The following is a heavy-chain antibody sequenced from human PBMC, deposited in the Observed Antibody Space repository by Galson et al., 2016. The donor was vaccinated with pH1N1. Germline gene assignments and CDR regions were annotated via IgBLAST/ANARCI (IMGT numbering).Heavy chain of an antibody. CDR1: GDTFSNYA. Sequence: SVKVSCKASGDTFSNYAITWVRQAPGQGLQWMGGIIPKFGSTTESQELEGRVTFSADASTEIVFMELRSLRSEDTAVYYCARVSFRELYYHQGMDVWGQGTTVTVSS. CDR3: ARVSFRELYYHQGMDV. V-gene: IGHV1-69*13. J-gene: IGHJ6*02. D-gene: IGHD3-10*01. CDR2: IIPKFGST.